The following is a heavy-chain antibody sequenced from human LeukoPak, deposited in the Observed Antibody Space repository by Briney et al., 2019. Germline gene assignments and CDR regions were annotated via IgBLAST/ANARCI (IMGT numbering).Heavy chain of an antibody. CDR1: GGSISSGSYY. V-gene: IGHV4-39*07. J-gene: IGHJ5*02. CDR2: IYYSGST. Sequence: SETLSLTCTVPGGSISSGSYYWGWIRQPPGKGLEWIGSIYYSGSTYYNPSLKSRVTISVDTSKNQFSLKLSSVTAADTAVYYCARGPITMVRAPGWFDPWGQGTLVTVSS. CDR3: ARGPITMVRAPGWFDP. D-gene: IGHD3-10*01.